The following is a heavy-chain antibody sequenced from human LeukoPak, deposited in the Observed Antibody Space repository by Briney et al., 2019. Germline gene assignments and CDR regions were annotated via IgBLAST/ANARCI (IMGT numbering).Heavy chain of an antibody. CDR1: GFTFDDYA. Sequence: GGSLRLSCAASGFTFDDYAMFWVRRAPGKGLEWVSGISWNSGNIGYADFVKGRFSISRDNAKNSLYLQMNSLRAEDTALYYCARGLGATTWFPFDYWGQGTLVTVSS. J-gene: IGHJ4*02. D-gene: IGHD1-26*01. CDR2: ISWNSGNI. CDR3: ARGLGATTWFPFDY. V-gene: IGHV3-9*01.